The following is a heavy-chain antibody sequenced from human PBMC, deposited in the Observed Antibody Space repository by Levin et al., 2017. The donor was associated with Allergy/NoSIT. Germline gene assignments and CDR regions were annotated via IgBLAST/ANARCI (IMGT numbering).Heavy chain of an antibody. J-gene: IGHJ5*02. CDR1: GFIFSNYW. CDR2: IKQDGSKK. D-gene: IGHD3-16*01. V-gene: IGHV3-7*04. CDR3: ARGTSGGTGWFDP. Sequence: GGSLRLSCAASGFIFSNYWMSWVRQAPGKGLEWVANIKQDGSKKDYVDSVKGRFTISRDNAKNSLYLQMNSLSVEDTAVYYCARGTSGGTGWFDPWGQGTPVTVSS.